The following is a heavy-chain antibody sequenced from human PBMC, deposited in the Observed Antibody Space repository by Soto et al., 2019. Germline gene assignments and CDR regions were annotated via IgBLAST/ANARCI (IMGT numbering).Heavy chain of an antibody. D-gene: IGHD4-17*01. CDR1: GRSFRGYY. CDR3: SRVDYCDYYYYSYMEV. V-gene: IGHV4-59*01. CDR2: IYYSGST. J-gene: IGHJ6*03. Sequence: SESLSLNRAVYGRSFRGYYWSWVRQPTGNGLEWIVHIYYSGSTNYNPSLKCRVTISVGPSKTNFSLKLISLTAGDTAVYSHSRVDYCDYYYYSYMEVGGKGATVTVSS.